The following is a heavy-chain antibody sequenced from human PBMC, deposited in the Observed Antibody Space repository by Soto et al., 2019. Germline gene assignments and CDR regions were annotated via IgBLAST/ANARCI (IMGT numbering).Heavy chain of an antibody. J-gene: IGHJ3*02. CDR1: GGSISSSNW. V-gene: IGHV4-4*02. Sequence: SETLSLTCAVSGGSISSSNWWSWVRQPPGKGLEWIGEIYHSGSTNYNPSLKSRVTISVDKSKNQFSLKLSSVTAADTAVYYCARGGLWFGELPPYDAFDIWGQGTMVT. CDR2: IYHSGST. D-gene: IGHD3-10*01. CDR3: ARGGLWFGELPPYDAFDI.